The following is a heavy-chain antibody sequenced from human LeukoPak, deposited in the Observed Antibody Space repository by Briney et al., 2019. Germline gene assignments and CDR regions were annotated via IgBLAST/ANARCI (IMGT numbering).Heavy chain of an antibody. D-gene: IGHD2-2*01. J-gene: IGHJ6*03. CDR3: AKDPNSYYCSSTSCLYYYYYYMDV. Sequence: GGSLRLSCAASGFTFSSYAMSWVRQAPGKGLEWVSAISGSGGSTNYADSVKGRFTISRDDSKNTLYLQMNSLRAEDTAVYYCAKDPNSYYCSSTSCLYYYYYYMDVWGKGTTVTVSS. CDR2: ISGSGGST. V-gene: IGHV3-23*01. CDR1: GFTFSSYA.